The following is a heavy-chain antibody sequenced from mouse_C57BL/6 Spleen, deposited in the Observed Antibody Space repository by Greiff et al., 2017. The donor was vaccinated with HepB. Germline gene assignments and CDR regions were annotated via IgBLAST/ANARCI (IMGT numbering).Heavy chain of an antibody. CDR1: GFTFSDYG. V-gene: IGHV5-17*01. J-gene: IGHJ4*01. Sequence: VQLKESGGGLVKPGGSLKLSCAASGFTFSDYGMHWVRQAPEKGLEWVAYISSGSSTIYYADTVKGRFTISRDNAKNTLFLQMTSLRSEDTAMYYCARPKAIVTNYYAMDYWGQGTSVTVSS. CDR2: ISSGSSTI. D-gene: IGHD2-5*01. CDR3: ARPKAIVTNYYAMDY.